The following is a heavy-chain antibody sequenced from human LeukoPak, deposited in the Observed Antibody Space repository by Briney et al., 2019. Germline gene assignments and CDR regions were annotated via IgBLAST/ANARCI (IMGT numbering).Heavy chain of an antibody. CDR3: ARETYDYGDAFDI. CDR2: ICTSRSYI. J-gene: IGHJ3*02. V-gene: IGHV3-21*01. Sequence: GGSLRLSCAASGFTFSTYSMTWVRQAPGKGLEWVSSICTSRSYIYYADSVKGRFTISRDNAKNSLFLQMNSLRAEDTAFYYCARETYDYGDAFDIWGQGTMVTVSS. CDR1: GFTFSTYS. D-gene: IGHD4-17*01.